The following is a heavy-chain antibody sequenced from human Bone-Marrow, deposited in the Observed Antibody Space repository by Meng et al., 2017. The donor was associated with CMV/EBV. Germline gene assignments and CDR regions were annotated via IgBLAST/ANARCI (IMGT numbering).Heavy chain of an antibody. Sequence: GESLKISCTASGFTFSDHSMSWIRQAPGKGLEWISYITGSGTTIYYADSVRGRFTISRDNAKRSLYLQMNSLRAEDTALYYCARRGTGSFRYYFDYWGQGTLVTVSS. CDR1: GFTFSDHS. CDR3: ARRGTGSFRYYFDY. D-gene: IGHD3-10*01. J-gene: IGHJ4*02. V-gene: IGHV3-11*01. CDR2: ITGSGTTI.